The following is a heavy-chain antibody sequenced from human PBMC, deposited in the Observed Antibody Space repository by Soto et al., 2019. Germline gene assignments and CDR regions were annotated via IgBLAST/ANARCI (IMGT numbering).Heavy chain of an antibody. CDR3: AKDATVTTSPNWFDR. V-gene: IGHV3-30*18. D-gene: IGHD4-17*01. CDR1: GFTFSSYG. CDR2: ISYDGSNK. J-gene: IGHJ5*02. Sequence: QVQLVESGGGVVQPGRSLRLSCAASGFTFSSYGMHWVRQAPGKGLEWVAVISYDGSNKYYADSVKGRFTISRDNSKNTLYLQMNSLRAEDTAVYYCAKDATVTTSPNWFDRWGQGTLVTVSS.